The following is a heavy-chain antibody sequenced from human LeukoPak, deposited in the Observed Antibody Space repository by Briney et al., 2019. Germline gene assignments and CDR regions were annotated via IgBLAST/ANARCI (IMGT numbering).Heavy chain of an antibody. Sequence: ASVKVSCKASGYSFTSHYMHWVRQAPGQGLEWMGIINPSGGSTSYAQKFQGRVTMTRDTSTSTVYMELSSLRSEDTAVYYCARGGGRLLWFGELNWFDPWGQGTLVTVSS. V-gene: IGHV1-46*01. D-gene: IGHD3-10*01. CDR2: INPSGGST. CDR1: GYSFTSHY. J-gene: IGHJ5*02. CDR3: ARGGGRLLWFGELNWFDP.